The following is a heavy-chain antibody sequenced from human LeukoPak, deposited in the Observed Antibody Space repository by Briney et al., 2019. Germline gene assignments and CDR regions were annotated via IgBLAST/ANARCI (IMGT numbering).Heavy chain of an antibody. Sequence: GGSLRLSCAASGFTFSGYAMSWVRQAPGKGLEWVSAISGSGGSTYYADSVKGRFTISRDNSKNTLYLQMNSLRAEDTAVYYCAKSGSSTPYADYWGQGTLVTVSS. J-gene: IGHJ4*02. CDR1: GFTFSGYA. CDR2: ISGSGGST. D-gene: IGHD3-22*01. CDR3: AKSGSSTPYADY. V-gene: IGHV3-23*01.